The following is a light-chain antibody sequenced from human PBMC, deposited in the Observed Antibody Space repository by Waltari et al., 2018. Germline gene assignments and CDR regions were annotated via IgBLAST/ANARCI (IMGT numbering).Light chain of an antibody. CDR2: DVS. CDR1: SSYVGGYNY. CDR3: SSYTSSSIWV. Sequence: QSALTQPAAVSGSPGQSITISCTGPSSYVGGYNYVPWYQQHPGKAPKLMIYDVSKRPSGVSNRFSGSKSGNTASLTISGLQAEDEADYYCSSYTSSSIWVFGGGTKLTVL. V-gene: IGLV2-14*01. J-gene: IGLJ3*02.